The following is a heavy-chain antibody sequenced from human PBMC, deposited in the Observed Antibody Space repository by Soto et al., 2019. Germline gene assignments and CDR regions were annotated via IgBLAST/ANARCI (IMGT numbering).Heavy chain of an antibody. V-gene: IGHV3-33*01. Sequence: VGSLRLSCAASGFTFDRYGMHWVRQAPGKGLEWVAVIWSDGSTEYYADSVKGRFTISRDNSKNTMYLQMNSLRGEDTGVYYCARGRIPSAIFDWFDPWGQGTLVTVSS. J-gene: IGHJ5*02. D-gene: IGHD2-2*01. CDR1: GFTFDRYG. CDR3: ARGRIPSAIFDWFDP. CDR2: IWSDGSTE.